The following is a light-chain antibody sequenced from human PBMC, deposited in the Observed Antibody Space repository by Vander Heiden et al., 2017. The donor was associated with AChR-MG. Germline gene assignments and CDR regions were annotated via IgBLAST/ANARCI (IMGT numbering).Light chain of an antibody. CDR1: KLGDKY. J-gene: IGLJ2*01. Sequence: SYELTQPPSVSVSPGQTASITCPGDKLGDKYACWYQQKPCQSPVLVIYQDSKRPSGIPERFSGSNSGNTATLTISGTQAMDEADYYCQAWDSSTYVVFGGGTKLTVL. V-gene: IGLV3-1*01. CDR3: QAWDSSTYVV. CDR2: QDS.